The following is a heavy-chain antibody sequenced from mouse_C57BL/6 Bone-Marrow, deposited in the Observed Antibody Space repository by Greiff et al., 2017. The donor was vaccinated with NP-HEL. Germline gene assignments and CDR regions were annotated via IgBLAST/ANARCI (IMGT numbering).Heavy chain of an antibody. V-gene: IGHV1-69*01. CDR3: ARRGELSYAMDY. Sequence: VQLQQSGAELVMPGASVKLSCKASGYTFTSYWMHWVKQRPGQGLEWIGEIDPSDSYTNYNQKFKGKSTLTVDKSSSTAYMQLSSLTSEDSAVYYCARRGELSYAMDYWGQGTSVTVSS. CDR1: GYTFTSYW. CDR2: IDPSDSYT. J-gene: IGHJ4*01.